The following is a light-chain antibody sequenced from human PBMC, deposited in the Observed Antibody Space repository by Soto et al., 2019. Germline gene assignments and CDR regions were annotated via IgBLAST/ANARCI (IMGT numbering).Light chain of an antibody. CDR2: YAS. Sequence: EILMTQSPATLSVSPGERATLSCRASQSVSNNLAWYQQKPGQAPRLLIYYASTRATGIPARFSGSGSGTEFTLTISSLQSEDFALYYCQQYNNWPPITFGQGTRLEVK. V-gene: IGKV3-15*01. CDR1: QSVSNN. J-gene: IGKJ5*01. CDR3: QQYNNWPPIT.